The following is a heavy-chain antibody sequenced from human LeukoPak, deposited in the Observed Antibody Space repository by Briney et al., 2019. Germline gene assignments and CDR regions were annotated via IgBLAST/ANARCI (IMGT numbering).Heavy chain of an antibody. J-gene: IGHJ6*02. CDR3: ARGGGLDV. Sequence: GGSLRLSCAASGFTFSSYAMSWVRQAPGKGLEWVASINHNGNGNYYVDSVKGRFTISRDNAKNSLYLQMSNLRAEDTAVYFCARGGGLDVWGQGATVTVSS. D-gene: IGHD3-16*01. CDR1: GFTFSSYA. V-gene: IGHV3-7*03. CDR2: INHNGNGN.